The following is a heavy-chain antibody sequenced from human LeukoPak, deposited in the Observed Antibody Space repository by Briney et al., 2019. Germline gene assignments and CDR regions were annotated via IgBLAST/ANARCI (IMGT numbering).Heavy chain of an antibody. V-gene: IGHV4-59*01. Sequence: SETLSLTCTVSGGAISSYYWSWIRQPPGKGLEWIGYIYYSGSTNYNPSLKSRVTISVDTSKNQFSLKLSSVTAADTAVYYCARDAESSSWYSPAGYFDYWGQGTLVTVSS. CDR1: GGAISSYY. CDR2: IYYSGST. J-gene: IGHJ4*02. CDR3: ARDAESSSWYSPAGYFDY. D-gene: IGHD6-13*01.